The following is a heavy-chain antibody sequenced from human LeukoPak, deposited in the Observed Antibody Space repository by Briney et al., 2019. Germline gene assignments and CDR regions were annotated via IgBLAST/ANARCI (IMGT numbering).Heavy chain of an antibody. V-gene: IGHV3-30*02. J-gene: IGHJ4*02. Sequence: GGSLRLSCAASGFTFSSYGMHWFRQAPGKGLGGVAFIRYDGSNKYYADSVKGRFTISRDNSKNTLYLQMNSLRAEDTAVYYCAKAQNSGYDYENFDYWGQGTLVTVSS. D-gene: IGHD5-12*01. CDR2: IRYDGSNK. CDR3: AKAQNSGYDYENFDY. CDR1: GFTFSSYG.